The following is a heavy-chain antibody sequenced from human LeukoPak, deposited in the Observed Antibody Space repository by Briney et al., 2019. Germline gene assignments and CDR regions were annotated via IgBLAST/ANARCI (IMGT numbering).Heavy chain of an antibody. D-gene: IGHD2-2*01. V-gene: IGHV3-21*01. CDR1: GFTFSSYS. CDR2: ISSSSSYI. J-gene: IGHJ6*03. CDR3: ARSTRRQIPVVYYYYMDV. Sequence: GGSLRLSCAASGFTFSSYSMNWVRQAPGKGLEWVSSISSSSSYIYYADSVKGRFTIPRDNAKNSLYLQMNSLRAEDTAVYYCARSTRRQIPVVYYYYMDVWGKGTTVTVSS.